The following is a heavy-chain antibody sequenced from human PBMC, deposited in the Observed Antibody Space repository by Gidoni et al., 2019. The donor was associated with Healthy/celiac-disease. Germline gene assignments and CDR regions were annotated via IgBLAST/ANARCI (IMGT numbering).Heavy chain of an antibody. CDR2: INPNSGGT. V-gene: IGHV1-2*02. Sequence: QVQLVQSGAEVKKPGASVKVSCNASGYTFTGYSIIWVRQAPGQGLEWMGWINPNSGGTNYAQKFQGRVTMTRDTSISTAYMELSRLRSDDTAAYYCARGGKVEWLLSRGGRRSHFDYWGQGTLVTVSS. J-gene: IGHJ4*02. D-gene: IGHD3-3*01. CDR3: ARGGKVEWLLSRGGRRSHFDY. CDR1: GYTFTGYS.